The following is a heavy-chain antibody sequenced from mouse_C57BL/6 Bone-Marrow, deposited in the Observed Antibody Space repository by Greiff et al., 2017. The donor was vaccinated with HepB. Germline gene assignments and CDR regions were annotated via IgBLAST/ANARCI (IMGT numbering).Heavy chain of an antibody. V-gene: IGHV1-64*01. CDR1: GYTFTSYW. D-gene: IGHD2-1*01. J-gene: IGHJ2*01. Sequence: QVQLQQPGAELVKPGASVKLSCKASGYTFTSYWMHWVKQRTGQGLEWIGMIHPNSGSTNYNEKFKSKATLTVDKSSSTAYMQLSSLTSEDSAVYYCARGIYYGNYYFDYWGQGTTLTVSS. CDR3: ARGIYYGNYYFDY. CDR2: IHPNSGST.